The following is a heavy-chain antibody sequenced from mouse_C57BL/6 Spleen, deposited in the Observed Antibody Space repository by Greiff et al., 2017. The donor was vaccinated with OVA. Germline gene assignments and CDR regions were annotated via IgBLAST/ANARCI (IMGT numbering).Heavy chain of an antibody. J-gene: IGHJ4*01. Sequence: EVKLMESGGGLVKPGGSLKLSCAASGFTFSSYAMSWVRQTPEKRLEWVATISDGGSYTYYPDNVKGRVTISRDNAKNNLYLQMSHLKSEDTAMYYCARDNYDYDVGAMDYWGQGTSVTVSS. CDR3: ARDNYDYDVGAMDY. V-gene: IGHV5-4*01. D-gene: IGHD2-4*01. CDR2: ISDGGSYT. CDR1: GFTFSSYA.